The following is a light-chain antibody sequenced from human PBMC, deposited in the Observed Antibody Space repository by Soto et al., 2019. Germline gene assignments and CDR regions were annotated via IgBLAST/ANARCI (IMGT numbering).Light chain of an antibody. Sequence: EIVLTQSPGTLSLPPGERATLSCRASQSVSSSYLAWYQQKPGQAPRLLIYGASNRATGIPARFSGSGSGTDFTLTISSLEPEDFAVYYCQQRSNWPTFGQGTRLEIK. V-gene: IGKV3D-20*02. CDR2: GAS. CDR1: QSVSSSY. CDR3: QQRSNWPT. J-gene: IGKJ5*01.